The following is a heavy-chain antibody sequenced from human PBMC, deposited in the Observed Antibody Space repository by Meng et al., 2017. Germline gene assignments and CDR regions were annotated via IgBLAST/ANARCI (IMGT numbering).Heavy chain of an antibody. CDR3: ARGFTYYYDSSGYSALAFDI. V-gene: IGHV1-8*02. D-gene: IGHD3-22*01. CDR2: MNPNSGNT. Sequence: ASVKVSCKASGYTFTSYYMHWVRQATGQGLEWMGWMNPNSGNTGYAQKFQGRVTMTRNTSISTAYMELSSLRSEDTAVYYCARGFTYYYDSSGYSALAFDIWGQGTMVTVSS. CDR1: GYTFTSYY. J-gene: IGHJ3*02.